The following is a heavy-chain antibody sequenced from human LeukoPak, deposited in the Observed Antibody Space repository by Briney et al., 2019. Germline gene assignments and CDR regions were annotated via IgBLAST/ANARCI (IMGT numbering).Heavy chain of an antibody. CDR3: ARGPRYSSGWGDY. J-gene: IGHJ4*02. V-gene: IGHV5-51*01. Sequence: GESLKISCKGSRCSFTSYWIGWVRQMPWKGLEWMGIIYPGDSDTRYSPSFQGQVTISADKSISTAYLQWSSLKASDTAMYYCARGPRYSSGWGDYWGQGTLVTVSS. D-gene: IGHD6-19*01. CDR1: RCSFTSYW. CDR2: IYPGDSDT.